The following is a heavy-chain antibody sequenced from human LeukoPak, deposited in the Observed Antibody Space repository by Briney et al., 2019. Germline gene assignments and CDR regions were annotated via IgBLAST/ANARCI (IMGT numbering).Heavy chain of an antibody. Sequence: GGSLRLSCAASGFTFSTYAMSWVRQAPGKGLEWVSSISARGDSTYYADVVKGRFTISRDNSENTLYLQMNSLRVDDTAVYYCVEDVVVVVAAKPGIWGQGTLVTVSS. CDR1: GFTFSTYA. V-gene: IGHV3-23*01. CDR3: VEDVVVVVAAKPGI. CDR2: ISARGDST. D-gene: IGHD2-15*01. J-gene: IGHJ4*02.